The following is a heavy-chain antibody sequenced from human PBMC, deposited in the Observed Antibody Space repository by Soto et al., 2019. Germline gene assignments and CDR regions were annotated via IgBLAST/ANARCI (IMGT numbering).Heavy chain of an antibody. CDR3: ARQGRIAAAGPRYFDY. V-gene: IGHV4-39*01. CDR1: GGSIGSSSYY. J-gene: IGHJ4*02. Sequence: ETLSLTCTVSGGSIGSSSYYWGWIRQPPGKGLEWIGSIYYSGSTYYNPSLKSRVTISVDTSKNQFSLKLSSVTAADTAVYYCARQGRIAAAGPRYFDYWGQGTLVTVSS. CDR2: IYYSGST. D-gene: IGHD6-13*01.